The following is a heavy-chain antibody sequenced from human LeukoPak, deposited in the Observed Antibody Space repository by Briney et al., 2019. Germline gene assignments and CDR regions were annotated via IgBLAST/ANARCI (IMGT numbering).Heavy chain of an antibody. Sequence: GGSLRLSCAASGFTFSSYAMSWVRQAPGKGLEWVSAISGSGGSTYYADSVKGRFTISRDNTKNTLYLQMNSLRAEDTAVYYCAKEDGAHDYDSSGYYVFDYWGQGTLVTVSS. CDR1: GFTFSSYA. CDR2: ISGSGGST. V-gene: IGHV3-23*01. CDR3: AKEDGAHDYDSSGYYVFDY. J-gene: IGHJ4*02. D-gene: IGHD3-22*01.